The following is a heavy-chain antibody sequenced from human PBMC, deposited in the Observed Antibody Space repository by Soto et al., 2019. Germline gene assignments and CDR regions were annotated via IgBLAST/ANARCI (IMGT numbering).Heavy chain of an antibody. V-gene: IGHV3-23*01. CDR3: AKDRKSSSRLGTIHC. Sequence: GGSLRLSCAASGFTFSSYAMSWVRQAPGKGLEWVSSISAGGGSTYYADSVKGRFTISRDNPKNTLYLQVNSLRAEDTAVYYCAKDRKSSSRLGTIHCWGQGTLVNVSS. J-gene: IGHJ4*02. D-gene: IGHD6-13*01. CDR1: GFTFSSYA. CDR2: ISAGGGST.